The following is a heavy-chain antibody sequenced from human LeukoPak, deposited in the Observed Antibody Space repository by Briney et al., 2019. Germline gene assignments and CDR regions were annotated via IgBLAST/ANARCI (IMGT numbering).Heavy chain of an antibody. J-gene: IGHJ4*02. D-gene: IGHD1-26*01. CDR2: INHSGST. CDR3: ARGLGGYDY. V-gene: IGHV4-34*01. Sequence: PSGTLSLTCAVYGGSFSGYYWSWIRQPPGKGLEWIGEINHSGSTNYNPSLKSRVTISVDTSKNQFSLKLSSVTAADTAVYYCARGLGGYDYWGQGTLVTVSS. CDR1: GGSFSGYY.